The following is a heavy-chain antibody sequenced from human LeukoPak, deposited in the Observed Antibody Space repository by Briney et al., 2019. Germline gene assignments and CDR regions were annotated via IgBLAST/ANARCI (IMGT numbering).Heavy chain of an antibody. J-gene: IGHJ6*02. CDR2: ISHDGSNN. V-gene: IGHV3-30-3*01. Sequence: GRSLRLSCAASGFTFSSYAMHWVRQAPGKGLEWVAAISHDGSNNYYADSVKGRFTISRDNSKSTLYLQMNSLRAEDTALYYCAKATYYYDNSGYYSYFYGMDVWGQGTTVTVSS. CDR1: GFTFSSYA. D-gene: IGHD3-22*01. CDR3: AKATYYYDNSGYYSYFYGMDV.